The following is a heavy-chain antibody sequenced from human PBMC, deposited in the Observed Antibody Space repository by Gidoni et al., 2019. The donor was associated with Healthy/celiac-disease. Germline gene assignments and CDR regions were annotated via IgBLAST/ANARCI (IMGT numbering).Heavy chain of an antibody. V-gene: IGHV3-21*01. Sequence: EVQLVESGGGLVKPGGSLRLSCAASGFTFSSYSMDWVRQAPGKGLGWVSSISSSSSYIYYADSVKGRFTISRDNAKNSLYLQMNSLRAEDTAVYYCARDDYGGNSGDYWGQGTLVTVSS. CDR3: ARDDYGGNSGDY. J-gene: IGHJ4*02. CDR2: ISSSSSYI. D-gene: IGHD4-17*01. CDR1: GFTFSSYS.